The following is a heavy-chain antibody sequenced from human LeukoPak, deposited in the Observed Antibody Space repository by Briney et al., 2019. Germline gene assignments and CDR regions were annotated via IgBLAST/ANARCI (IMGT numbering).Heavy chain of an antibody. CDR2: ISGSGGST. CDR1: GFTFSSYA. D-gene: IGHD3-16*01. Sequence: WESLRLSCAASGFTFSSYAMSWVRQPPGKGLEWVSPISGSGGSTYYAASVKGRFTISRDKSKNTLYLQMISLTAEDTDVYYCAKGTDGYDYIWGGPYFDYWGQGTLVTVSS. J-gene: IGHJ4*02. CDR3: AKGTDGYDYIWGGPYFDY. V-gene: IGHV3-23*01.